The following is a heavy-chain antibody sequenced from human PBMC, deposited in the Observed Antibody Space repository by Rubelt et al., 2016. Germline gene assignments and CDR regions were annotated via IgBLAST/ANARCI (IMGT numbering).Heavy chain of an antibody. J-gene: IGHJ3*02. D-gene: IGHD6-19*01. CDR3: ARHSEQWLHGAFDI. CDR1: GFSFSTYS. Sequence: PGGSLRLSCAASGFSFSTYSMNWVRQAPGKGLEWVSYISTSSTTIYYADSVRGRFTISRDNAKNSLYLQMNSLTAEDTAVYYCARHSEQWLHGAFDIWGQGTMVTVSS. CDR2: ISTSSTTI. V-gene: IGHV3-48*01.